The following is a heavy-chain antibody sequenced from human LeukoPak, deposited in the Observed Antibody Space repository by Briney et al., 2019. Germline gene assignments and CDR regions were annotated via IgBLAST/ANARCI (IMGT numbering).Heavy chain of an antibody. V-gene: IGHV3-30*03. CDR2: ISYDGSNK. J-gene: IGHJ6*03. Sequence: PGGSLRLSCAASGFTFSTYGMHWVRQAPGKGLEWVAVISYDGSNKYYADSVKGRFTISRDNAKNSLYLQMNSLRAEDTAVYYCARTVTTLSYYYYYMDVWGKGITVTISS. CDR1: GFTFSTYG. CDR3: ARTVTTLSYYYYYMDV. D-gene: IGHD4-17*01.